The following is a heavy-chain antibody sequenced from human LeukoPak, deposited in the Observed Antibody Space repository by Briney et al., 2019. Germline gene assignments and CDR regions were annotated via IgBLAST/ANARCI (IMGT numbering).Heavy chain of an antibody. CDR2: IYHSGST. CDR1: GYSISSGYY. CDR3: ARSSGGNSGALDY. D-gene: IGHD4-23*01. Sequence: PSETLSLTCAASGYSISSGYYWGWIRQPPGKGLEWIGSIYHSGSTYYNPSLKSRVTISVDTSKNQFSLKLSSVTAADTAVYYCARSSGGNSGALDYWGQGTLVTVSS. V-gene: IGHV4-38-2*01. J-gene: IGHJ4*02.